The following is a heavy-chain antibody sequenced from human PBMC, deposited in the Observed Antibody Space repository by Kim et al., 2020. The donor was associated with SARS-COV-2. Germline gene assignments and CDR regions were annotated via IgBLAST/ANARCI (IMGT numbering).Heavy chain of an antibody. V-gene: IGHV4-59*01. Sequence: SETLSLTCTVSGGSISSYYWSWIRQPPGKGLEWIGYIYYSGSTNYNPSLKSRVTISVDTSKNQFSLKLSSVTAADTAVYYCARVGYDYGDYVEGSDYYYGMDVWGQGTTVTVSS. J-gene: IGHJ6*02. D-gene: IGHD4-17*01. CDR1: GGSISSYY. CDR2: IYYSGST. CDR3: ARVGYDYGDYVEGSDYYYGMDV.